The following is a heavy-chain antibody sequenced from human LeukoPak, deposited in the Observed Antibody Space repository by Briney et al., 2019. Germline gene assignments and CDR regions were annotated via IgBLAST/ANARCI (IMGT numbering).Heavy chain of an antibody. CDR3: ARETLNAFDI. Sequence: SETLSLTCTVSGGSISSYYWSWIRQPPGKGLEWIGYIYYSGSTNYNPSLKSRVTISVDTSKNQFSLKLSSVTAADTAVYYCARETLNAFDIWGQGTMVTVSS. J-gene: IGHJ3*02. CDR2: IYYSGST. CDR1: GGSISSYY. V-gene: IGHV4-59*01.